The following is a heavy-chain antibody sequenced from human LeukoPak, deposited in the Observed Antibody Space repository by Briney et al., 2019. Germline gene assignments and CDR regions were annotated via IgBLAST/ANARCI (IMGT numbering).Heavy chain of an antibody. CDR2: INHSGST. D-gene: IGHD6-13*01. CDR3: ARRIAVAATNYYLDY. J-gene: IGHJ4*02. V-gene: IGHV4-34*01. Sequence: SETLSLTCAVYGGSFSGYYWSWIRQPPGKGLEWIGEINHSGSTNYNPSLKSRVTISVDTSKNQFSLKLSSVTAADTAVYYCARRIAVAATNYYLDYWGQGTLVTVSS. CDR1: GGSFSGYY.